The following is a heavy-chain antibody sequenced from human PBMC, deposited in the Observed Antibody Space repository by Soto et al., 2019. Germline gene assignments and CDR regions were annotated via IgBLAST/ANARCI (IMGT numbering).Heavy chain of an antibody. D-gene: IGHD3-10*01. V-gene: IGHV3-33*06. CDR3: AKDQGTAVDAFDI. J-gene: IGHJ3*02. CDR1: GFTFSSYG. Sequence: GGSLRLSCAASGFTFSSYGMHWVRQAPGKGLEWVAVIWYDGSNKYYADSVKGRFTISRDNSKNTLYLQMNSLRAEDTAVYYCAKDQGTAVDAFDIWGQGTMVTVSS. CDR2: IWYDGSNK.